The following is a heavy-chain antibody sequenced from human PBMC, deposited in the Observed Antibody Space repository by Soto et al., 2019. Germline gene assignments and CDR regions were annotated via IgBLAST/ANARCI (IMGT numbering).Heavy chain of an antibody. CDR1: GGSFSGYY. D-gene: IGHD4-17*01. J-gene: IGHJ3*02. V-gene: IGHV4-34*01. CDR3: TRTTVTTPSAFDI. Sequence: QVQLQQWGAGLLKPSETLSLTCAVYGGSFSGYYWSWIRQPPGKGLEWIGEINHSGSTNYNPSLKRRVTISVDTSKNQFSLKLSSVTAADTAVYYCTRTTVTTPSAFDIWGQGTMVTVSS. CDR2: INHSGST.